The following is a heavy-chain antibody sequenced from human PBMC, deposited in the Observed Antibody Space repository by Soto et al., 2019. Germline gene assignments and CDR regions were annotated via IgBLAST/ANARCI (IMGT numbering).Heavy chain of an antibody. Sequence: GGSLRLSCAASGFTFRSYAMHWVRQAPGKGLEWVAIISYDGNNKYYANSVKGRFTISRDNSKNTLYLQMNSLTTEDTALYYCAKDGFSESHIDYWGQGTLVTVSS. CDR1: GFTFRSYA. CDR3: AKDGFSESHIDY. CDR2: ISYDGNNK. J-gene: IGHJ4*02. D-gene: IGHD5-18*01. V-gene: IGHV3-30*18.